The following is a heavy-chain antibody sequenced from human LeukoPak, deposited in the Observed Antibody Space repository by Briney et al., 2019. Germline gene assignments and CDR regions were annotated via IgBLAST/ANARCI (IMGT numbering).Heavy chain of an antibody. CDR1: GYTLTELS. D-gene: IGHD4-17*01. CDR3: ARALPTVTDREFDY. V-gene: IGHV1-2*02. CDR2: INPNTGGT. Sequence: GASVKVSCKVSGYTLTELSMHWVRQAPGQGLKWMGWINPNTGGTNYAQKFQGRVTMTRDTSISTAYMELSRLTSDDTAVYYCARALPTVTDREFDYWGQGTLVTVSS. J-gene: IGHJ4*02.